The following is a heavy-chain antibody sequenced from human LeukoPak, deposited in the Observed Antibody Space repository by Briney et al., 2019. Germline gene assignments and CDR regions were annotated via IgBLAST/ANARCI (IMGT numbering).Heavy chain of an antibody. Sequence: PSETLSLTCTVSGGSISSYYWSWIRQPPGKRLEWIGYIYYSGSTNYNPSLKSRVTISVDTSKNQFSLKLSSVTAADTAVYYCAREYDFWSGYYGRVSWFDPWGQGTLVTVSS. CDR2: IYYSGST. CDR1: GGSISSYY. J-gene: IGHJ5*02. D-gene: IGHD3-3*01. V-gene: IGHV4-59*01. CDR3: AREYDFWSGYYGRVSWFDP.